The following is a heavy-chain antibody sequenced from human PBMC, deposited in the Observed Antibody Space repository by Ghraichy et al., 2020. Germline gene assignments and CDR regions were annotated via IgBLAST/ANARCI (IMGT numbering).Heavy chain of an antibody. CDR2: IYYSGSI. D-gene: IGHD1-26*01. CDR3: AGLVGATHWPQYYFDY. CDR1: GGSISSSSYY. Sequence: SETLSLTCTVSGGSISSSSYYWGWIRQSPGKGLEWIGSIYYSGSIYYNPSLKSRLTISVDTSKNQFSLKLNSVTAADTAVYYCAGLVGATHWPQYYFDYWGQGTLVTVSS. J-gene: IGHJ4*02. V-gene: IGHV4-39*01.